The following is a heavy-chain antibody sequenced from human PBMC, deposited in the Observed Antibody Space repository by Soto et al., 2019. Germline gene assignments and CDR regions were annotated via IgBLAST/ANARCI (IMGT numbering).Heavy chain of an antibody. V-gene: IGHV4-30-4*01. J-gene: IGHJ4*02. D-gene: IGHD3-22*01. CDR3: ARAVLITTVLNFDY. CDR2: IYYGGST. CDR1: GGSISSGDYY. Sequence: QVQLQESGPGLLKPSQTLSLTCTVSGGSISSGDYYWSWIRQPPGKGLEWFGYIYYGGSTSYNPSLRSRVSISVDTSKNQFSLKLSSVTAADTAVYYCARAVLITTVLNFDYWGQGTLVTVAS.